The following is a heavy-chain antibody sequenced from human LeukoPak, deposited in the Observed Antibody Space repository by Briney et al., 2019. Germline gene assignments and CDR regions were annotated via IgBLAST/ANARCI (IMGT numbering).Heavy chain of an antibody. CDR2: MFDNENT. Sequence: PSETLSLTCTVSGVSISSHYRSWIRQPPGKGLKWSGYMFDNENTKDNPSLKSPITLSADTSKHQFSLRLSSVTAADTAVYYCATIKRGSIFGYFDFWGQGILVTVSS. CDR3: ATIKRGSIFGYFDF. J-gene: IGHJ4*02. V-gene: IGHV4-59*11. D-gene: IGHD5-18*01. CDR1: GVSISSHY.